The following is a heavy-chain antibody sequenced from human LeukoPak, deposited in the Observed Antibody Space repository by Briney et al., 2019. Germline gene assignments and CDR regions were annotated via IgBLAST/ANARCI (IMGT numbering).Heavy chain of an antibody. J-gene: IGHJ4*02. CDR2: ISGSGGST. CDR3: AREDYGGIDF. V-gene: IGHV3-23*01. D-gene: IGHD4-23*01. Sequence: GGSLRLSCVGSGFTFSSYAMSWVRQAPGKGLEWVSGISGSGGSTYYADSVKGRFTISRDNAKNSLYLQMNSLRAEDTAVYYCAREDYGGIDFWGQGTLVTASS. CDR1: GFTFSSYA.